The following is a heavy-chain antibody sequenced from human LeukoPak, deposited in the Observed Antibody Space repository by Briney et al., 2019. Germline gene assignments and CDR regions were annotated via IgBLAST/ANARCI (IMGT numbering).Heavy chain of an antibody. CDR2: INPNSGGT. Sequence: ASVKVSCKASGYTFTGYYMHWVRQAPGQGLEWMGWINPNSGGTNYAQKFQGRVTMTRDTSISTAYKELSRLRSDDTAVYYCARVLGGSYASGAFDIWGQGTMVTVSS. CDR1: GYTFTGYY. J-gene: IGHJ3*02. D-gene: IGHD1-26*01. CDR3: ARVLGGSYASGAFDI. V-gene: IGHV1-2*02.